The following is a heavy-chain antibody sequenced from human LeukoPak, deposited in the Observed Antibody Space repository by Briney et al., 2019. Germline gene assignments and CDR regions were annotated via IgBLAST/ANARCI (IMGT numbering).Heavy chain of an antibody. J-gene: IGHJ4*02. D-gene: IGHD3-3*01. V-gene: IGHV3-21*01. Sequence: GGSLRLSCVASEFTFSSYNMNWVRQAPGKGLEWVSSISSSSSYIYYADAVKGRFTISRDNAKNSLYLQMNSLRAEDTAVYYCAGEIFWSGYYSNLHFDYWGRGTLVTVSS. CDR3: AGEIFWSGYYSNLHFDY. CDR2: ISSSSSYI. CDR1: EFTFSSYN.